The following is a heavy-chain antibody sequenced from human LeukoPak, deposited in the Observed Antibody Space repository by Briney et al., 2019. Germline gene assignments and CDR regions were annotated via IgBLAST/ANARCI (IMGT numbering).Heavy chain of an antibody. CDR3: ARRPMVRGRYYYYGMDV. J-gene: IGHJ6*02. Sequence: PGGSLRLSCAASGFTVSSNYMSWVRQAPGKGLEWVSVIYSGGSTYYADSVKGRFTISRDNSKNTLYLQMNSLRAEDTAVYYCARRPMVRGRYYYYGMDVWGQGTTVTVSS. V-gene: IGHV3-66*04. CDR1: GFTVSSNY. CDR2: IYSGGST. D-gene: IGHD3-10*01.